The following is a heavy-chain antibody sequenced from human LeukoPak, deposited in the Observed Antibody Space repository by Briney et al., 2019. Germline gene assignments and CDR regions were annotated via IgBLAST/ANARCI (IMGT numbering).Heavy chain of an antibody. Sequence: GGSLRLSCAASGFTFSNYLISWVRQAPGKGLEWVSAISGNGVDTYYADSVKGRFTISRDNSKNTLYPQMNSLRPDDTAVYYCAIQRWLQSGTINFFEYWGQGTLVTVSS. CDR3: AIQRWLQSGTINFFEY. CDR1: GFTFSNYL. V-gene: IGHV3-23*01. CDR2: ISGNGVDT. D-gene: IGHD5-24*01. J-gene: IGHJ4*02.